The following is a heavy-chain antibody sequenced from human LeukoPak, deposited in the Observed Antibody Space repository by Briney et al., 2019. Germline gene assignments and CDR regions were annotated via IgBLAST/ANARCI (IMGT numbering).Heavy chain of an antibody. D-gene: IGHD4-23*01. CDR3: ARQATTVVTYWYLDL. CDR1: GYSLSDSSYY. Sequence: SETLSLTCTVSGYSLSDSSYYWTWMRQPAGKGLEYIGRIFSSGTTDYNPSLRSRVTISADTSKNQFSLKLTSMTAADTAVYYCARQATTVVTYWYLDLWGRGTLVTVSS. V-gene: IGHV4-61*02. CDR2: IFSSGTT. J-gene: IGHJ2*01.